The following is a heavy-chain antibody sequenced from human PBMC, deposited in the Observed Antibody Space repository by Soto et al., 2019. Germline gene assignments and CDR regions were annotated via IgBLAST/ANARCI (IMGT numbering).Heavy chain of an antibody. CDR3: ARAQGNYFDY. Sequence: QVQLVQSGAEVKKPGASVKVSCKASGYTFTNYFITWVRQAPGQGLEWMGWINPDNGNTNYAQKIQGRVTMTTDTSPSTAYMGLRSGRSDDTALFFCARAQGNYFDYWGQGPLVTVSS. CDR1: GYTFTNYF. CDR2: INPDNGNT. D-gene: IGHD3-10*01. J-gene: IGHJ4*02. V-gene: IGHV1-18*01.